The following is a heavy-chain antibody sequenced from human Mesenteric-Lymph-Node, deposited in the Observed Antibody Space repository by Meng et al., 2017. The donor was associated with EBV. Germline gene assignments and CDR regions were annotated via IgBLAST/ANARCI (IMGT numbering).Heavy chain of an antibody. CDR1: SCSISGSDYG. J-gene: IGHJ5*02. CDR2: IYYSGSA. V-gene: IGHV4-30-4*01. CDR3: ARAHRVLFGELNWFDP. D-gene: IGHD3-10*01. Sequence: HESGPGLLQPSQTMSLPCAVRSCSISGSDYGWCWIRQPPGKGLEWIGYIYYSGSAYYNPSLKSRVTISVDTSKNQFSLKLSSVTAADTAVYYCARAHRVLFGELNWFDPWGQGSLVTVSS.